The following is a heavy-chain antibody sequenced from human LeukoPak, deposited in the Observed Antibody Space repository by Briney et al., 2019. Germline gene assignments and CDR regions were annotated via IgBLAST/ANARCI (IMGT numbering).Heavy chain of an antibody. V-gene: IGHV1-2*02. J-gene: IGHJ5*02. CDR1: GYTFTVYY. D-gene: IGHD2-2*01. Sequence: VASVKVSCKASGYTFTVYYMHWVRHAPGQGLEWMGWINPNSGGTNYAQNFQGRVTMTRDTSISTAYMELTRLTSNDTAGYYCARARGGGCSSTSCPLYDPWGQGTLVTVSS. CDR2: INPNSGGT. CDR3: ARARGGGCSSTSCPLYDP.